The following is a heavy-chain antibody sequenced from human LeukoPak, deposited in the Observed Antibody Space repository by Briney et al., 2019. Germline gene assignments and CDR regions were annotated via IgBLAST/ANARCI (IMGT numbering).Heavy chain of an antibody. D-gene: IGHD3-22*01. CDR1: GFNFDEYA. CDR2: ISWNSDTI. Sequence: GRSLRLSCAASGFNFDEYAMHWVRHAPGKGLEWVSGISWNSDTIGYADSVKGRFTISRDIAKNSLYLQMNSLRVEDTALYYCAKDILYYFDTSGYGAFDIWGQGTMATVSS. CDR3: AKDILYYFDTSGYGAFDI. J-gene: IGHJ3*02. V-gene: IGHV3-9*01.